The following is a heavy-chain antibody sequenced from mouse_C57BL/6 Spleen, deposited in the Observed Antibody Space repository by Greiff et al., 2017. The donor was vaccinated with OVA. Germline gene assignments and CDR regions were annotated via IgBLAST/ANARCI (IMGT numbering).Heavy chain of an antibody. D-gene: IGHD2-4*01. V-gene: IGHV1-26*01. Sequence: EVKLQQSGPELVKPGASVKISCKASGYTFTDYYMNWVKQSHGKSLEWIGDINPNNGGTSYNQKFKGKATLTVDKSSSTAYMELRGLTSEDSAVYYCAKGVYDYGGAWFAYWGQGTLVTVSA. CDR3: AKGVYDYGGAWFAY. CDR1: GYTFTDYY. CDR2: INPNNGGT. J-gene: IGHJ3*01.